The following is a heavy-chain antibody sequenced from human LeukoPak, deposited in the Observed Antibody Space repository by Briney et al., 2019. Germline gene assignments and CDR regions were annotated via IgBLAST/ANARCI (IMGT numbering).Heavy chain of an antibody. CDR2: ISSSSSYI. D-gene: IGHD3-16*02. CDR1: GFTFSSYS. J-gene: IGHJ4*02. V-gene: IGHV3-21*04. Sequence: GGSLRLSCAASGFTFSSYSMNWVRQAPGKGLEWVSSISSSSSYIYYADSVKGRFTISRDNAKNSLYLQMNSLRAEDTAVYYCAKAGDYVWGSYRYCDYWGQGTLVTVSS. CDR3: AKAGDYVWGSYRYCDY.